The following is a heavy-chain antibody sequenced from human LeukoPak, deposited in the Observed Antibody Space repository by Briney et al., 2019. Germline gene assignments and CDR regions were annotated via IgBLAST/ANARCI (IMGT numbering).Heavy chain of an antibody. Sequence: GESLKISCKGSGYNFTSYWISWVRQMPGKGLEWMGRIDPSDSYTNYSPSFQGHVTISTDKSIFTAYLQWSSLKASDTAMYYCARLRDGSIDYWGQGTLVTVSS. CDR1: GYNFTSYW. CDR3: ARLRDGSIDY. J-gene: IGHJ4*02. V-gene: IGHV5-10-1*01. CDR2: IDPSDSYT.